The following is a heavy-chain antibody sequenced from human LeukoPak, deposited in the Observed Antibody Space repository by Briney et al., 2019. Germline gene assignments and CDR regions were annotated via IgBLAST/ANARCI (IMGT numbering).Heavy chain of an antibody. Sequence: GASVKVPCKASGYTFTGYCIHWVRQAPGQGLEWMGWVNPNSGGTNYAQRFQGRVTMTRDTSISTAYMELSRLRSDDTAVYYCAREPQSAYITMVRGVHFDYWGQGTLVTVSS. CDR1: GYTFTGYC. V-gene: IGHV1-2*02. D-gene: IGHD3-10*01. CDR2: VNPNSGGT. CDR3: AREPQSAYITMVRGVHFDY. J-gene: IGHJ4*02.